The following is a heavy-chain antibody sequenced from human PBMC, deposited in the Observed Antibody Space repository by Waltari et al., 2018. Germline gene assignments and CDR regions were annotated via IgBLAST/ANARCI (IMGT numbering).Heavy chain of an antibody. V-gene: IGHV3-23*03. Sequence: EVQLLESGGGLVQPGGSLSLSCAASGCTFSSSAMTWVRQAQGKGLEWVSVIYSGGSTSYADSVKGRFTISRDNSKNTLYLQMNSLRAEDTAVYYCATQLRFLEWLPDVWGKGTTVTVSS. J-gene: IGHJ6*04. CDR3: ATQLRFLEWLPDV. CDR1: GCTFSSSA. D-gene: IGHD3-3*01. CDR2: IYSGGST.